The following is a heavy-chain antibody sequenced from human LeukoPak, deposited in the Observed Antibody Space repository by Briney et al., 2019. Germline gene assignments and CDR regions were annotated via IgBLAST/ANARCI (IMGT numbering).Heavy chain of an antibody. Sequence: PGGSLRLSCAASGFTFSTYWMSWVRQAPGKGLEWVANIKQDGSEKYYVDSVKGRFTISRDNAKNSLSLQMNSLRAEDTAVYYCARRAANYDFWSGYNVWGKGTTVTASS. CDR2: IKQDGSEK. CDR1: GFTFSTYW. CDR3: ARRAANYDFWSGYNV. D-gene: IGHD3-3*01. V-gene: IGHV3-7*01. J-gene: IGHJ6*04.